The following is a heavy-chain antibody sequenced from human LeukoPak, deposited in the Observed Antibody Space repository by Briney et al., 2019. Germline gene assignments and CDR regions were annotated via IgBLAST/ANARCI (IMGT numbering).Heavy chain of an antibody. J-gene: IGHJ6*02. Sequence: SGSTNYNPSLKSRVTMSVDTSKNQFSLKLSSVTAADTAVYYCATSYGSGRNPTYYYYGMDVWGQGTAVTVSS. CDR2: SGST. D-gene: IGHD3-10*01. CDR3: ATSYGSGRNPTYYYYGMDV. V-gene: IGHV4-59*10.